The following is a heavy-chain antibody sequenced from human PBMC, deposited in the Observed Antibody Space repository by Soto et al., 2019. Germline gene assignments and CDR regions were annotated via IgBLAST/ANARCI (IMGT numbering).Heavy chain of an antibody. Sequence: PRVSWTASERAFISYAMHWVRQAPGKGLEWVAVISYDGSNKYYADSVKGRFTISRDNSKNTLYLQWRSLKASDTAMYYCSRDVWGQGTTLTVSS. CDR1: ERAFISYA. J-gene: IGHJ6*02. V-gene: IGHV3-30-3*01. CDR2: ISYDGSNK. CDR3: SRDV.